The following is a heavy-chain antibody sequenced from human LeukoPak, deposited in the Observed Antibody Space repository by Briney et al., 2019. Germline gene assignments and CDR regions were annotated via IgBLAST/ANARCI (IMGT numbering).Heavy chain of an antibody. V-gene: IGHV4-38-2*02. CDR1: GYSISSGYY. J-gene: IGHJ5*02. CDR3: ARHLRSPFDP. Sequence: PSETLSLTCTVSGYSISSGYYWGWIRQPPGQGLEWIGSIYHSGSTYYNPSLKSRVTISVDTSKNQFSLKLSSVTAADTAVYYCARHLRSPFDPWGQGTLVTVSS. CDR2: IYHSGST. D-gene: IGHD4-17*01.